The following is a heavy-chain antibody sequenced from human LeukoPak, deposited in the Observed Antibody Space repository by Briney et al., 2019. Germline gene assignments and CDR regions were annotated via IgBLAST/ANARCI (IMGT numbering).Heavy chain of an antibody. D-gene: IGHD2-21*01. CDR1: GGTFSSYA. CDR3: ARDDCGDTCYPGGY. J-gene: IGHJ4*02. V-gene: IGHV1-69*01. Sequence: SVRVSCKASGGTFSSYAISWVRQAPGQGLEWMGGIIPIFGTANYAQKFQGRVTITADESTSTAYMELSSLRSEDTAVYYCARDDCGDTCYPGGYWGQGTLVTVSS. CDR2: IIPIFGTA.